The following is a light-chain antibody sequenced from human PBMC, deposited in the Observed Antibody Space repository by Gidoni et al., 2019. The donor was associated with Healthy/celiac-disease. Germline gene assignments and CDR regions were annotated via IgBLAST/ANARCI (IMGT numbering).Light chain of an antibody. J-gene: IGKJ5*01. CDR3: QQYNSYPIT. CDR2: KAS. CDR1: QSISSW. V-gene: IGKV1-5*03. Sequence: DIQMTQSPSTLSASVGERVTITCRASQSISSWLAWYQQKPGKAPNLLIYKASTLESGVPSTFSGSGSGTAFSLTISSLQPDDFATYYCQQYNSYPITFGQGTRLEIK.